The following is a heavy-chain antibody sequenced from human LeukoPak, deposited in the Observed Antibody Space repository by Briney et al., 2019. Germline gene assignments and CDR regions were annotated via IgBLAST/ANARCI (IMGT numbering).Heavy chain of an antibody. V-gene: IGHV3-7*01. CDR3: ARGGAATFGLWGNAFDI. CDR2: IKQDGSEK. J-gene: IGHJ3*02. Sequence: GGSLRLSCAASGFTFNDYWMTWVRQAPGKGLEWVANIKQDGSEKYYVDSVKGRFTISRDNAKNSLYLQMNSLRAEDTAVYYCARGGAATFGLWGNAFDIWGQGTMVTVSS. D-gene: IGHD3/OR15-3a*01. CDR1: GFTFNDYW.